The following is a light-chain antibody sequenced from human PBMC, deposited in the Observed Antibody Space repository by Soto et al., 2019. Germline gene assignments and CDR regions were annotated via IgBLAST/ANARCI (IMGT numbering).Light chain of an antibody. CDR2: GAS. J-gene: IGKJ4*01. CDR1: QSVATSY. V-gene: IGKV3-20*01. CDR3: QQYGSSPAS. Sequence: EIVLTQSPGTLSLSPGERATLSCRTSQSVATSYLAWYQQKPGQAPRLLIYGASSRATGIPDRFSGSGSGTDFTLTISSLEPEDFAVYYCQQYGSSPASFGGGTEVEIK.